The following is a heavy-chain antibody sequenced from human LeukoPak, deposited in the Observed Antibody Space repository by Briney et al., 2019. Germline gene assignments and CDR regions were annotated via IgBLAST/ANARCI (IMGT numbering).Heavy chain of an antibody. CDR3: ARAGANNYGLFDF. CDR1: GFTPSTYW. Sequence: GGSLRLSCAASGFTPSTYWNHWVRQAPGKGLVWVSRLSPDGSKTTYADSVRGRFTISRDNAKNTLYLQMNDLGTEDTALYFCARAGANNYGLFDFWGQGTPVTVSS. D-gene: IGHD5-18*01. CDR2: LSPDGSKT. J-gene: IGHJ4*01. V-gene: IGHV3-74*01.